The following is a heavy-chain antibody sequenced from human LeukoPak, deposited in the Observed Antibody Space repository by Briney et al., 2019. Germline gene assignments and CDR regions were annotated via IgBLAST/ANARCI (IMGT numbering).Heavy chain of an antibody. J-gene: IGHJ4*02. Sequence: GGSLRLSCAASGFTFTRYWMHWVRQAPGKGLVWVSRINSDGSSTSYADSVKGRFTISRDNAKNTLYLQMNSLRADDTAVYYCARDVAAAGTYFDYWGQGTLVTVSS. CDR3: ARDVAAAGTYFDY. D-gene: IGHD6-13*01. V-gene: IGHV3-74*01. CDR2: INSDGSST. CDR1: GFTFTRYW.